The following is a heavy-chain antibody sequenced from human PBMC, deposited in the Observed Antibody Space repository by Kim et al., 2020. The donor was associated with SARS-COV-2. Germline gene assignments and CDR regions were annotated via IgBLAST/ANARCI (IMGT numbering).Heavy chain of an antibody. J-gene: IGHJ4*02. V-gene: IGHV3-23*01. D-gene: IGHD1-26*01. Sequence: DSVKGRFTISRDNSKNTLYLQMNSLRAEDTAVYYCASAAIVGATRGYFDYWGQGTLVTVSS. CDR3: ASAAIVGATRGYFDY.